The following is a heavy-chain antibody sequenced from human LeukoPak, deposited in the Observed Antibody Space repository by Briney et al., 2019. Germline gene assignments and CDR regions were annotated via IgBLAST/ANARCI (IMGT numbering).Heavy chain of an antibody. Sequence: SETLSLTCTVSGGSISSYYWSWIRHPPGKGLEWIGYIYYSGSTNYNPSLKSRVTISVDTSKNQFSLKLSSVTAADTAVYYCARLLSSRGNWKPLDYWGQGTLVTVSS. CDR3: ARLLSSRGNWKPLDY. D-gene: IGHD1-20*01. CDR1: GGSISSYY. CDR2: IYYSGST. V-gene: IGHV4-59*01. J-gene: IGHJ4*02.